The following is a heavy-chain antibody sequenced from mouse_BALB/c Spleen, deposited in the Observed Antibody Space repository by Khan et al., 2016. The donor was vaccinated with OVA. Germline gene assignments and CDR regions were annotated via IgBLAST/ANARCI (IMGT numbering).Heavy chain of an antibody. CDR1: GYTFTSSV. Sequence: VQLKESGPELVKPGASVKMSCTASGYTFTSSVIHWVRQKSGQGLDWIGYIYPFNDGTKFNEKFGGKATLTSDKSSSTAYMELSSLTSEDAAFYYCARNYRYDVYFDSWGQGTTLTGSS. D-gene: IGHD2-14*01. CDR2: IYPFNDGT. CDR3: ARNYRYDVYFDS. J-gene: IGHJ2*01. V-gene: IGHV1S136*01.